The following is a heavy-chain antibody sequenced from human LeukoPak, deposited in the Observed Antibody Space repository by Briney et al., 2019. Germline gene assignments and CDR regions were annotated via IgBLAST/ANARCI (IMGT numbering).Heavy chain of an antibody. D-gene: IGHD1-14*01. V-gene: IGHV3-7*03. CDR3: ARDKNGPET. CDR1: GFNFSSYW. Sequence: GGSLRLSCAVSGFNFSSYWMSWFRQAPGKGLEWVANIKQDGSEKLYVESVKGRFTISRDNSKNTLSLQMNSLRAEDTAIYYCARDKNGPETWGQGTLVTVSS. J-gene: IGHJ4*02. CDR2: IKQDGSEK.